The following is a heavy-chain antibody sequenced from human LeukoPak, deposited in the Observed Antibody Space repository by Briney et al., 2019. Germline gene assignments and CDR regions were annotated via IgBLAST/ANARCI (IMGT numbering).Heavy chain of an antibody. V-gene: IGHV3-48*02. CDR2: IDTSSSTM. CDR1: AFTFSDYS. Sequence: GGSLRLSCAASAFTFSDYSMNWVRQAPGKGLEWISYIDTSSSTMYYADSVMGRFTISRDNAKESLYLQMNSLRDEDTAVYYCAREDDSWGPNNLDLGGQGTWSPSPQ. J-gene: IGHJ3*01. CDR3: AREDDSWGPNNLDL. D-gene: IGHD7-27*01.